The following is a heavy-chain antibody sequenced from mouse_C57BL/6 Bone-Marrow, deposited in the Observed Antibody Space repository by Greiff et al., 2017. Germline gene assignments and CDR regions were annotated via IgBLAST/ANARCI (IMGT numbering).Heavy chain of an antibody. CDR3: ARPKGFAY. V-gene: IGHV5-6*01. J-gene: IGHJ3*01. CDR1: GFTFSSYG. Sequence: EVMLVESGGDLVKPGGSLKLSCAASGFTFSSYGMSWVRQTPDKRLEWVATISSGGSYNYYPDSVKGRFTISRDNAKNTLYLQMSSLKSEDTAMYYCARPKGFAYWGQETLVTVSA. CDR2: ISSGGSYN.